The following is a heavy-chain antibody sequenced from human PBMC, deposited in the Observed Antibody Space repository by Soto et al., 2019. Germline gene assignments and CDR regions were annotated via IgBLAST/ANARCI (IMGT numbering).Heavy chain of an antibody. CDR2: MNPNSGNT. J-gene: IGHJ6*02. CDR3: ARGTRGSYWYYYYGMDV. V-gene: IGHV1-8*01. CDR1: GYTFTSYD. D-gene: IGHD1-26*01. Sequence: QVQLVQSGAEVKKPGASVKVSCKASGYTFTSYDINWVRQATGQGLEWMGWMNPNSGNTGYAQKYQGRVTMTRNTAISTAYMELSSLRSEDTAVYYCARGTRGSYWYYYYGMDVWGQGTTVTVSS.